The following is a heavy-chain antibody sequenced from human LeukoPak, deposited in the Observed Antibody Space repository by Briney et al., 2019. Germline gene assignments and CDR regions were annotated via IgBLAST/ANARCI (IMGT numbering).Heavy chain of an antibody. CDR3: ARYNWNYGDFDY. CDR1: GGSISSYY. Sequence: SETLSLTCTVSGGSISSYYWSWIRQPPGKGLEWIGYIYYSGSTNYNPSLKSRVTISVDTSKNQFSLKLSSVTAAVTAVYYCARYNWNYGDFDYWGQGTLVTVSS. J-gene: IGHJ4*02. CDR2: IYYSGST. D-gene: IGHD1-7*01. V-gene: IGHV4-59*01.